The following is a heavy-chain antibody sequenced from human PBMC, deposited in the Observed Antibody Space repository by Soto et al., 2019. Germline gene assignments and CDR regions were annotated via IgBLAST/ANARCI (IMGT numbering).Heavy chain of an antibody. CDR2: LSGSGVST. CDR3: AKIESRFFYDSTGYYPFDY. V-gene: IGHV3-23*01. D-gene: IGHD3-22*01. Sequence: GGSLRLSCVASGFPFSNYAMTWVRQAPGKGLEWVSALSGSGVSTYYADSVMGRFTISRDNSKNTVCLQMNSLRAEDTAVYYCAKIESRFFYDSTGYYPFDYWGQGTLVTVSS. CDR1: GFPFSNYA. J-gene: IGHJ4*02.